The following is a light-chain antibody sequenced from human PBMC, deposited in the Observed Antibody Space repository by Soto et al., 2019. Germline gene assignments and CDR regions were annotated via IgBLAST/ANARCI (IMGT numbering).Light chain of an antibody. J-gene: IGLJ3*02. V-gene: IGLV2-8*01. CDR2: EVN. CDR1: SRNVDVYNY. CDR3: SSYAGRDIWV. Sequence: QSVLTQPPSASGSPGQSVTISCTGTSRNVDVYNYVSWFQQHPGKAPKLIIYEVNKRPSGVPDRFSGSKSGNTASLTVSGLQAEDEADYYCSSYAGRDIWVFGGGTKLTVL.